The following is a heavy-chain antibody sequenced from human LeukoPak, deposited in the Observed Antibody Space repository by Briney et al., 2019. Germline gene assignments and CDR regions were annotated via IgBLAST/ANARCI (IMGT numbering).Heavy chain of an antibody. J-gene: IGHJ4*02. CDR1: GFTFSSYS. D-gene: IGHD3-22*01. CDR2: ISGSGGST. Sequence: PGGSLRLSCAASGFTFSSYSMNWVRQAPGKGLEWVSAISGSGGSTYYADSVKGRFTISRDNSKNTLYLQMNSLRAEDTAVYYCAKDLSYYYDSSRGDYWGQGTLVTVSS. V-gene: IGHV3-23*01. CDR3: AKDLSYYYDSSRGDY.